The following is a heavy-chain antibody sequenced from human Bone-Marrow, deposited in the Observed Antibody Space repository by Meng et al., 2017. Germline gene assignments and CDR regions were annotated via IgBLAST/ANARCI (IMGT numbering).Heavy chain of an antibody. J-gene: IGHJ5*02. CDR1: GGSSSSGGYY. CDR2: IYYSGTT. D-gene: IGHD3-16*01. Sequence: QGQLQDSGPGLVKPSQTLSITCTVSGGSSSSGGYYWSWIRQHPGKGLEWIGYIYYSGTTYYNPSLSRLVTISVDTSKNQFSLNLSSVTAADTAVYYCARDIRQGGNIWFDPWGQGTLVTVSS. V-gene: IGHV4-31*01. CDR3: ARDIRQGGNIWFDP.